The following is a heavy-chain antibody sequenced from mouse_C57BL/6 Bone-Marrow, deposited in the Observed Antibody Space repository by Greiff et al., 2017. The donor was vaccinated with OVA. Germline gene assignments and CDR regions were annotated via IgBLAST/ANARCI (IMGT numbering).Heavy chain of an antibody. V-gene: IGHV5-4*01. J-gene: IGHJ1*03. CDR3: ARDPHYYGSSPWYFDV. CDR1: GFTFSSYA. D-gene: IGHD1-1*01. Sequence: EVKVVESGGGLVKPGGSLKLSCAASGFTFSSYAMSWVRQTPEKRLEWVATISDGGSYTYYPDNVKGRFTISRDNAKNNLYLQMSHLKSEDTAMYYCARDPHYYGSSPWYFDVWGTWTTVTVSS. CDR2: ISDGGSYT.